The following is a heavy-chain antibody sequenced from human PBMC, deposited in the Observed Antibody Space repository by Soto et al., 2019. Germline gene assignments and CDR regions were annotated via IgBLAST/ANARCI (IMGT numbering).Heavy chain of an antibody. CDR3: ARGGLNYYYGMDV. D-gene: IGHD3-16*01. V-gene: IGHV4-59*01. CDR2: IYYRGST. J-gene: IGHJ6*02. Sequence: QVPLQESGPGLVKPSETLSLTCTVSGGSISSYYWSWIRQPPGKGLEWIGYIYYRGSTNYNPSLKSRVTISVYTSKNQFSLKLSSVTAADTAVYYCARGGLNYYYGMDVWGQGTTVTVSS. CDR1: GGSISSYY.